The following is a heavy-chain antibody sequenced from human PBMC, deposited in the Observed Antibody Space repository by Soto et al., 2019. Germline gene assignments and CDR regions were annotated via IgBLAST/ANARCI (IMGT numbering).Heavy chain of an antibody. V-gene: IGHV1-2*04. CDR1: GYTFTDYY. CDR3: AREIRSGYYKYWYFDL. CDR2: INPNSGGT. D-gene: IGHD3-3*01. Sequence: ASVKVSCKASGYTFTDYYMHWVRQAPGRGLEWMGWINPNSGGTKYAQKFQAWVTMTADTSISTAYLELSRLRSDHTAVYYCAREIRSGYYKYWYFDLWGRGTLVTVSS. J-gene: IGHJ2*01.